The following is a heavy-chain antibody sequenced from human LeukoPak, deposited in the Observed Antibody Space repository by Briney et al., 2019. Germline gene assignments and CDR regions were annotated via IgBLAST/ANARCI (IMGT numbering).Heavy chain of an antibody. V-gene: IGHV5-51*01. CDR1: GSPFSTYW. J-gene: IGHJ4*02. D-gene: IGHD5/OR15-5a*01. Sequence: GEPLKISCKTSGSPFSTYWVGWVRQMPGKGLEWIGIVYPGDSEVRYSPSFQGQVTISVDKSINTAYLQWDNLQASDTAIYYCARRSTREIVSTSLFDSWGPGTLVTVSS. CDR3: ARRSTREIVSTSLFDS. CDR2: VYPGDSEV.